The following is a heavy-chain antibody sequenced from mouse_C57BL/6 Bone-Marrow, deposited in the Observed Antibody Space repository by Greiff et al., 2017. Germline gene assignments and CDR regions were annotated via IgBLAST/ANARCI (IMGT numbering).Heavy chain of an antibody. Sequence: VQLQQPGAELVKPGASVKMSCKASGYTFTSYWITWVKQRPGQGLEWIGDIYPGSGSTNYNEKFKSKATLTVDTSSSTAYMQLSSLTSEDSAVYYCARRQLRAGLFAYWGQGTLVTVSA. CDR3: ARRQLRAGLFAY. D-gene: IGHD3-2*02. J-gene: IGHJ3*01. V-gene: IGHV1-55*01. CDR1: GYTFTSYW. CDR2: IYPGSGST.